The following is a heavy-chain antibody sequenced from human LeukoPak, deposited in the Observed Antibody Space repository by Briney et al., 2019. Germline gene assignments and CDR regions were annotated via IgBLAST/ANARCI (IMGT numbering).Heavy chain of an antibody. J-gene: IGHJ4*02. V-gene: IGHV5-51*01. CDR2: FYPWNSDV. CDR3: ATTRDGNFFWSD. D-gene: IGHD5-24*01. Sequence: GESLKISCKGPGYNFITYWVGWVRQMPGKGLEWMGIFYPWNSDVKYSPSFQGQVTISVDRSISAAYLQWSSLKASDTATYYCATTRDGNFFWSDWGQGTLVTVSS. CDR1: GYNFITYW.